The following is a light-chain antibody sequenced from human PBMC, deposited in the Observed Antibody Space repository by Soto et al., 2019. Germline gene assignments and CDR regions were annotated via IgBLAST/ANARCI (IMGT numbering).Light chain of an antibody. CDR1: SSNIGSNN. V-gene: IGLV1-44*01. Sequence: QAVVTQPPSASGTPGQRVTISCSGSSSNIGSNNVNWYQHLPGAAPKLLIYSSIKRPSGVPDRFSGSKSGTSASLAITGLQSEDEAEYYCAAWDGSLNGFYVFGTGTKLTVL. CDR3: AAWDGSLNGFYV. J-gene: IGLJ1*01. CDR2: SSI.